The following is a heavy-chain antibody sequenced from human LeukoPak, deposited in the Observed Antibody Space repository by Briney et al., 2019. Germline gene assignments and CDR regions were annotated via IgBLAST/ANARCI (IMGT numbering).Heavy chain of an antibody. D-gene: IGHD6-13*01. Sequence: PGGSLRLSCAASGFTFSSYGMHWVRQAPGKGLEWVAVIWYDGSNKYYADSVKGRFTISRDNSKNTLYLQMNSLRAEDTAVYYCAKEILGYDERYYFDYWGQGTLVTVSS. V-gene: IGHV3-33*06. CDR1: GFTFSSYG. CDR2: IWYDGSNK. CDR3: AKEILGYDERYYFDY. J-gene: IGHJ4*02.